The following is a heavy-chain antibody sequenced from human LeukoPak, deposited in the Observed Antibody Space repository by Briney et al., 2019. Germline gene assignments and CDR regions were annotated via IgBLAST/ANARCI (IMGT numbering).Heavy chain of an antibody. Sequence: PGRSLRLSCAASGFTFSSYAMHWVRQAPGKGLEWVAVISYDGSNKYYADSVKGRFTISRDNSKNTLYLQMNSLRAEDTAVYCCARDPPYGSGANLFGYWGQGTLVTVSS. CDR3: ARDPPYGSGANLFGY. V-gene: IGHV3-30-3*01. CDR1: GFTFSSYA. CDR2: ISYDGSNK. D-gene: IGHD3-10*01. J-gene: IGHJ4*02.